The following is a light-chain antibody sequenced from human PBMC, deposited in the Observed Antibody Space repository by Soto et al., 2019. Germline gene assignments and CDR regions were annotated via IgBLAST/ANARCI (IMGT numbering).Light chain of an antibody. V-gene: IGKV3-15*01. CDR2: GAS. Sequence: ETVMTQSPATLSLFPGERATLSCRASQSVSNNLAWYQQKSGQSPRLLIYGASTRATGIPARFSGSGSGTDSTLTINSLQAEDCAVYYCQQYYNWPRTFGQGTKVDIK. CDR1: QSVSNN. J-gene: IGKJ1*01. CDR3: QQYYNWPRT.